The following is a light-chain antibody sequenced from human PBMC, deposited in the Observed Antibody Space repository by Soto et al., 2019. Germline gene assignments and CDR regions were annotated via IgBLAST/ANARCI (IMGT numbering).Light chain of an antibody. V-gene: IGLV1-40*01. CDR1: SSNIGAGFA. Sequence: QSVLTQPPSVSGAPGQMVTISCTGSSSNIGAGFAVNWYQQLPGTAPKLIIFGNDNRPSGVPDRFSGSKSGTSGSLAITGLQAEDEADYYCQSYHSGPSGVFGTGTKLTVL. J-gene: IGLJ1*01. CDR3: QSYHSGPSGV. CDR2: GND.